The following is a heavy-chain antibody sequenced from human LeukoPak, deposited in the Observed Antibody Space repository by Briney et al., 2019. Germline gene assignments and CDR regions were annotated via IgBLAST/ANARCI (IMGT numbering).Heavy chain of an antibody. CDR1: GFTFSSYD. J-gene: IGHJ4*02. V-gene: IGHV3-13*01. D-gene: IGHD3-22*01. CDR2: IGTAGDT. CDR3: ARGPPNYDSSGYYFLDY. Sequence: KAGGCLRLSCAASGFTFSSYDMHWVRQATGKGLEWVSAIGTAGDTYYPGSVKGRFTISRENAKNSLYLQMNSLRAGDTAVYYCARGPPNYDSSGYYFLDYWGQGTLVTVSS.